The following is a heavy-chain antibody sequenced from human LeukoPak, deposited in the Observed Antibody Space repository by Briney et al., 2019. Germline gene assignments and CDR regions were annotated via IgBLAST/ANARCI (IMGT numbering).Heavy chain of an antibody. CDR2: IYTSGST. V-gene: IGHV4-4*07. CDR3: ARGGGHYSNYFDY. J-gene: IGHJ4*02. D-gene: IGHD4-11*01. CDR1: GGSISNYY. Sequence: SETLSLTCTVSGGSISNYYWSWIRQPAGKGLEWIGLIYTSGSTTYNPSLKSRVTMSEDTSKNQFYLRLSSVTDADTAVYFCARGGGHYSNYFDYWGQGNLVTVSS.